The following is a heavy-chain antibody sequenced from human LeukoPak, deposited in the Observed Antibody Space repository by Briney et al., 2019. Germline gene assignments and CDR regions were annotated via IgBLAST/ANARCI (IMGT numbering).Heavy chain of an antibody. CDR1: GGSISSSSYY. V-gene: IGHV4-39*01. J-gene: IGHJ6*02. CDR3: ATYCSSTSCYVDSLDV. CDR2: IYYSGST. Sequence: ASETLSLTCTVSGGSISSSSYYWGWIRQPPGKGLEWIGSIYYSGSTYCNPSLKSRVTISVDTSKNQFSLKLSSVTAADTAVYYCATYCSSTSCYVDSLDVWGQGTTVTVSS. D-gene: IGHD2-2*01.